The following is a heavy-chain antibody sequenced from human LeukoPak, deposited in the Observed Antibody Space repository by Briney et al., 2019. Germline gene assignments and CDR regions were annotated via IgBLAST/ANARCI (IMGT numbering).Heavy chain of an antibody. CDR1: GGSFSGYY. Sequence: SETLSLTCAVYGGSFSGYYWSWIRQPPGKGLEWIGEINHSGSTNYNPSLKSRVTISVDTSKNQFSLKLSSVTAADTAVYYCAISLKRQYSSSWYARGYFDYWGQGTLVTVSS. CDR3: AISLKRQYSSSWYARGYFDY. J-gene: IGHJ4*02. V-gene: IGHV4-34*01. CDR2: INHSGST. D-gene: IGHD6-13*01.